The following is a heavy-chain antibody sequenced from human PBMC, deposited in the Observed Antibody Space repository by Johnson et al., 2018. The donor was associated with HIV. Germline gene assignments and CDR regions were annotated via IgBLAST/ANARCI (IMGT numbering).Heavy chain of an antibody. Sequence: EVQLVESGGVVVQPGGCLRLSCAASGFTFDDYIIHWVRQAPGKGLEWVGRIKSKTDGGTTDYAAPVKGRFTISRDNSKNTLYLQMNSLRAEDTAVYYCARQLGHWGAFDIWGQGTMVTVSS. CDR1: GFTFDDYI. J-gene: IGHJ3*02. CDR2: IKSKTDGGTT. CDR3: ARQLGHWGAFDI. V-gene: IGHV3-15*01. D-gene: IGHD1-1*01.